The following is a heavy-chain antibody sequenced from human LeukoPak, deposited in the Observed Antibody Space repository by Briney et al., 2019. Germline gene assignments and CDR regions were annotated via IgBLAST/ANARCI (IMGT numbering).Heavy chain of an antibody. J-gene: IGHJ3*02. CDR3: ARGRGSYFFHDAFDI. CDR1: GFTVSSNY. D-gene: IGHD1-26*01. CDR2: INSDGSST. V-gene: IGHV3-74*01. Sequence: PGGSLRLSCATSGFTVSSNYVSWVRQAPGKGLVWVSRINSDGSSTSYADSVKGRFTISRDNAKNTLYLQMNSLRAEDTAVYYCARGRGSYFFHDAFDIWGQGTLVTVSS.